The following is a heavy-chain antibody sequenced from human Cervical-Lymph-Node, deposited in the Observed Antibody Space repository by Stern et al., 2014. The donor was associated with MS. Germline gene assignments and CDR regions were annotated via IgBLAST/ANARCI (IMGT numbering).Heavy chain of an antibody. D-gene: IGHD6-13*01. J-gene: IGHJ4*02. CDR2: ITPMFGTP. CDR1: GVTFSSLS. Sequence: VQLVQSGAELKKPGSSVKVSCKASGVTFSSLSVSWVRRAPGHGIQWLGGITPMFGTPHYVQMFQDRLNIFADESTQTVYMTLSGLKSEDTAVYYCARDQAGIAAHWGQGTLITVSS. CDR3: ARDQAGIAAH. V-gene: IGHV1-69*01.